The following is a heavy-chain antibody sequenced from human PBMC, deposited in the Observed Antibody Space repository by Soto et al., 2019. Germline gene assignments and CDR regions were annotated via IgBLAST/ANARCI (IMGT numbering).Heavy chain of an antibody. CDR3: AKLGTMGVFDN. J-gene: IGHJ4*02. V-gene: IGHV3-23*01. CDR1: GFTFSSYA. CDR2: ITFRGDNT. Sequence: EVQLLESGGGLVQPGGSLGLSCAASGFTFSSYAMSWVRQAPGKGLEWLAGITFRGDNTYYADSVKGRFTLSRDNSRNRLDLQMNSLKVEDTALYYCAKLGTMGVFDNWGQGTLLTVSS. D-gene: IGHD1-26*01.